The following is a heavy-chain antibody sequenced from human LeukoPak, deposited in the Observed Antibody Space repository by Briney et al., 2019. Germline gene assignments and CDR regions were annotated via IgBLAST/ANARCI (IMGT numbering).Heavy chain of an antibody. J-gene: IGHJ4*02. CDR3: ARERLLSAAGHFDH. V-gene: IGHV3-7*01. Sequence: QSGGSLRLSCAASEFAFDDYWMAWVRQAPGRRLEWVANINRDESEKYYVDSVKGRFTISRDNAKNSLYLQMNSLTAEDTAVYYCARERLLSAAGHFDHRGQGTLVTVSS. CDR1: EFAFDDYW. D-gene: IGHD6-13*01. CDR2: INRDESEK.